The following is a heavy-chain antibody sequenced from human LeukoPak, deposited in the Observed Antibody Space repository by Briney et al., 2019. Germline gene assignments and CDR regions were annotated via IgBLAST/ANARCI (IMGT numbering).Heavy chain of an antibody. CDR1: GFTFSTHS. Sequence: GGSLRLSCAASGFTFSTHSMNWVRQAPGKGLEWVSYISHTGNDIYYGESVKGRFTISRDNAKNSLYLQMHTLRAEDTAVYYCAGEGTGVLPGEAFDIWSQGTMATVSS. V-gene: IGHV3-21*05. CDR2: ISHTGNDI. J-gene: IGHJ3*02. CDR3: AGEGTGVLPGEAFDI. D-gene: IGHD3-16*01.